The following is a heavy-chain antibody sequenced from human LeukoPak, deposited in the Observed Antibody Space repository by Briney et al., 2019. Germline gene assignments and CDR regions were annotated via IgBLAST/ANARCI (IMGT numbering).Heavy chain of an antibody. CDR2: INPNSGGT. Sequence: ASVKVSCKASGYTFTGYYMHWVRQAPGQGLEWMEWINPNSGGTNYAQKFQGRVTMTRDTSISTAYMELSRLRSDDTAVYYCAREGYSSSCNWFDPWGQGTLVTVSS. D-gene: IGHD6-13*01. CDR3: AREGYSSSCNWFDP. CDR1: GYTFTGYY. J-gene: IGHJ5*02. V-gene: IGHV1-2*02.